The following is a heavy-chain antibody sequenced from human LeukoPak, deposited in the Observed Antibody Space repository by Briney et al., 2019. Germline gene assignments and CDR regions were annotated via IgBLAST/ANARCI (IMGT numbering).Heavy chain of an antibody. V-gene: IGHV4-59*01. CDR1: GGSISSYY. CDR2: MHYSGST. Sequence: SETLSLTCSVSGGSISSYYWSWIRQPPGKGLEWIGYMHYSGSTNYNPSLNSRVTISVDASKNQFSLKLTSVTAADMAVYFCARAKGTGWYPFDCWGQGTLVTVSS. J-gene: IGHJ4*02. D-gene: IGHD6-19*01. CDR3: ARAKGTGWYPFDC.